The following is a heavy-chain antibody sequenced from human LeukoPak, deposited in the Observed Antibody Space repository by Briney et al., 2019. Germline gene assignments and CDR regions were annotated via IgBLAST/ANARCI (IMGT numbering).Heavy chain of an antibody. V-gene: IGHV1-69*13. CDR1: GGTFSSYA. CDR2: IIPIFGTA. D-gene: IGHD3-22*01. Sequence: ASVKVSCKASGGTFSSYAISWVRQAPGQGLEWMGGIIPIFGTADYAQKFQGRVTITADESTSTAYMELSSLRSEDTAVYYCARDAEYYYDSSGYPREAFDIWGQGTMVIVSS. CDR3: ARDAEYYYDSSGYPREAFDI. J-gene: IGHJ3*02.